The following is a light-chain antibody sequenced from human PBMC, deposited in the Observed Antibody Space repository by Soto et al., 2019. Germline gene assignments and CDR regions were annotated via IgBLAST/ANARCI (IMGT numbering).Light chain of an antibody. CDR1: SSDVGSYNF. V-gene: IGLV2-23*02. CDR3: CADAGRSTYG. J-gene: IGLJ1*01. Sequence: LTQPASVSGSPGQSITISCTRTSSDVGSYNFVSWYQQHPGEVPKVMIYEVSKRPSGVSDRFSGSKSGNTASLTISGLQAEDEADYYCCADAGRSTYGFGTGTKVTVL. CDR2: EVS.